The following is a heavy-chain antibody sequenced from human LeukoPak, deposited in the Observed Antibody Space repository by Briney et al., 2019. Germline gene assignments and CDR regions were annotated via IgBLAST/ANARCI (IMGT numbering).Heavy chain of an antibody. CDR2: INPNSGGT. V-gene: IGHV1-2*02. D-gene: IGHD6-6*01. CDR3: ARAASIAARYYYYYGMDV. J-gene: IGHJ6*02. Sequence: ASVKVSCKASGYTFTGYYMHWVRQAPGQGLEWMGWINPNSGGTNYAQKFQGRVTMTRDMSISTAYMELSRLRSDDTAVYYCARAASIAARYYYYYGMDVWGQGTTVTVSS. CDR1: GYTFTGYY.